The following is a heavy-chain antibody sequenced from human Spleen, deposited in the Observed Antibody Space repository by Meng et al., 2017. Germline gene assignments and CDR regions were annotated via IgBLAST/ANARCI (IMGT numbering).Heavy chain of an antibody. CDR2: IRSKPNSYAT. J-gene: IGHJ4*02. CDR3: TQPVASGY. V-gene: IGHV3-73*01. CDR1: GFTFSNAY. D-gene: IGHD5-12*01. Sequence: GESLKISCEGSGFTFSNAYMTWVRQASGKGLEWVGHIRSKPNSYATAYAASVKGRFTFSRDDSTNTASLQMDSLRTEDTAVYYCTQPVASGYWGQGTLVTVSS.